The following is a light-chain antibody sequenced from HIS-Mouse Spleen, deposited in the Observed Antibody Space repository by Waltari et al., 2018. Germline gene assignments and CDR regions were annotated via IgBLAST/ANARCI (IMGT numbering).Light chain of an antibody. J-gene: IGLJ2*01. CDR1: ALPKNY. V-gene: IGLV3-10*01. CDR3: YSTDSSGNHRV. Sequence: SYELTQPPSVSVAPGQTARITCSGDALPKNYAYWYQQKSGQAPVRVIYEDSKRPPGVPERFSGASTGTMATLTISGAQVEDEADYYCYSTDSSGNHRVFGGGTKLTVL. CDR2: EDS.